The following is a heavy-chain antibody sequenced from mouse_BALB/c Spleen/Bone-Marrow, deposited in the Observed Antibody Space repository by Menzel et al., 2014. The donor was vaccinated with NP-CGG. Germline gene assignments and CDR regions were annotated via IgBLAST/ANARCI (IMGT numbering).Heavy chain of an antibody. Sequence: EVQLVESGGGLVKPGGSLKLSCTASGFTFTSYAMSWVRQTPEKRLEWVATISSAGIHTYYADTVKGRFTISRDNAKNTLFLHMSSLRSEDTAMYYCARQDRVYYFDYWGQGTTLTVSS. J-gene: IGHJ2*01. V-gene: IGHV5-9-3*01. CDR3: ARQDRVYYFDY. CDR2: ISSAGIHT. CDR1: GFTFTSYA.